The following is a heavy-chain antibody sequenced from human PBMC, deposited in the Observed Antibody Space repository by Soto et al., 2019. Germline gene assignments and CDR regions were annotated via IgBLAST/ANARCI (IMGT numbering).Heavy chain of an antibody. CDR2: IYYSGST. CDR3: ARARVRGIAAAGARGWFDP. CDR1: GGSISNYY. Sequence: PSETLSLTCTVSGGSISNYYWSWIRQPPGKGLEWIGYIYYSGSTNYNASLKSRVTISVATSKNQFSLKLRSVTAADTAVYYCARARVRGIAAAGARGWFDPWGQGTLVTVSS. J-gene: IGHJ5*02. D-gene: IGHD6-13*01. V-gene: IGHV4-59*13.